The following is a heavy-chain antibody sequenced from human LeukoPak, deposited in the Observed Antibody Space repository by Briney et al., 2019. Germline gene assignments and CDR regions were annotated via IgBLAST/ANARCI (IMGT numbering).Heavy chain of an antibody. D-gene: IGHD5-18*01. V-gene: IGHV4-59*01. CDR1: GGSISSYY. Sequence: SETLSLTCTVSGGSISSYYWSWIRQPPGKGLEWIGYIYYSGSTNYNPSLKSRVTISVDTSKNQFSLKLSSVTAADTAVYYCARDTAMASLDPWGQGTLVTVSS. CDR2: IYYSGST. CDR3: ARDTAMASLDP. J-gene: IGHJ5*02.